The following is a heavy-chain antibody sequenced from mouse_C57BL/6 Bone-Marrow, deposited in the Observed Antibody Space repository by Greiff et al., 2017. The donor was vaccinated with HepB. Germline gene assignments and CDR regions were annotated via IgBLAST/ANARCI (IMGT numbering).Heavy chain of an antibody. CDR3: ARGYGNSYYYAMDY. CDR1: GFNIKNTY. D-gene: IGHD2-1*01. J-gene: IGHJ4*01. CDR2: IDPANSNT. Sequence: EVKLVESVAELVRPGASVKLSCTASGFNIKNTYMHWVKQRPEQGLEWIGRIDPANSNTKYAPKFQGKATITADTSSNTAYLQLSSLTSEDTAIYYCARGYGNSYYYAMDYWGQGTSVTVSS. V-gene: IGHV14-3*01.